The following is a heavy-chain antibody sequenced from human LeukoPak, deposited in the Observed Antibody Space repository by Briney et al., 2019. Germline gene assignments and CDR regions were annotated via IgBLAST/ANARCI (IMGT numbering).Heavy chain of an antibody. D-gene: IGHD1-7*01. CDR1: GGSISSGGYY. CDR2: IYYSGST. V-gene: IGHV4-31*03. J-gene: IGHJ6*03. CDR3: ARGNFEAPVYYYMDV. Sequence: TLSLTCTVSGGSISSGGYYWSWIRQHPGKGLEWIGYIYYSGSTYYNPSLKSRVTISVDTSKNQFSLKLSSVTAADTAVYYCARGNFEAPVYYYMDVWGKGTTVTVSS.